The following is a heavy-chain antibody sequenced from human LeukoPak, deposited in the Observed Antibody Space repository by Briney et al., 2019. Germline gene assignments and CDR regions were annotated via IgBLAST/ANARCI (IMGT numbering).Heavy chain of an antibody. CDR2: IYYSGST. CDR1: GGSVSSGSYY. Sequence: PSETLSITCTVSGGSVSSGSYYWSWIRQPPGKGLEWIGYIYYSGSTNYNPSLKSRVTISVDTSKNQFSLKLSSVTAADTAVYYCARLRIAAAGTPIDYWGQGTLVTVSS. V-gene: IGHV4-61*01. J-gene: IGHJ4*02. CDR3: ARLRIAAAGTPIDY. D-gene: IGHD6-13*01.